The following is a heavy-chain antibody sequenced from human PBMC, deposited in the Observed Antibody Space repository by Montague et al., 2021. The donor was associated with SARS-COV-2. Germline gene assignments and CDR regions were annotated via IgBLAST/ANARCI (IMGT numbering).Heavy chain of an antibody. D-gene: IGHD3-22*01. CDR2: INQSGST. V-gene: IGHV4-34*01. J-gene: IGHJ4*02. CDR1: GGSFSGYY. Sequence: SETLSLTCAVYGGSFSGYYWSWIRQPPGKGLEWIGEINQSGSTNYNPSLKSRVTLSVDTPTKQFPLTLSSLTAADTAVYYCARVAGGYYHDSSAYFDYWGQGSLVTVSS. CDR3: ARVAGGYYHDSSAYFDY.